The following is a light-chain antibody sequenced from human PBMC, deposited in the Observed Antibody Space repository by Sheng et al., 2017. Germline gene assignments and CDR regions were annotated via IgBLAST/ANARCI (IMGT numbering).Light chain of an antibody. CDR1: QSVSSNY. CDR2: GAS. V-gene: IGKV3-20*01. J-gene: IGKJ1*01. CDR3: QQYGSSPRT. Sequence: PGERATLSCRASQSVSSNYLAWYQQKPGQAPRLLIYGASSRATGIPDRFSGSGSGTDFTLTISRLEPEDFAVYYCQQYGSSPRTFGQGPRWKSN.